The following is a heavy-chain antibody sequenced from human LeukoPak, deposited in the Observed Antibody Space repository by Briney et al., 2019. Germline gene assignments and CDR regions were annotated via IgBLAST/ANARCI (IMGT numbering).Heavy chain of an antibody. CDR1: GYTFTSYG. CDR3: ARPKRYYYDSSGYYRYFDY. D-gene: IGHD3-22*01. Sequence: ASVKVSCKASGYTFTSYGISWVRQAPGQGLEWMGWISAYNGNTNYAQKLQGRVTMTTDTSTSTAYMELRSLRSDDTPVYYCARPKRYYYDSSGYYRYFDYWGQGTLVTVSS. J-gene: IGHJ4*02. CDR2: ISAYNGNT. V-gene: IGHV1-18*01.